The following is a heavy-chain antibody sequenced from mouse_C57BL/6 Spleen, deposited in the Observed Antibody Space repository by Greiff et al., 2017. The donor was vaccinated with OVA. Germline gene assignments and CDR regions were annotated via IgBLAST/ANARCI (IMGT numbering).Heavy chain of an antibody. CDR3: ARPGNWDWYFDV. Sequence: EVMLVESGGGLVKPGGSLKLSCAASGFTFSDYGMHWVRQAPEKGLEWVAYISSGSSTIYYADTVKGRFTISRDNAKNTLFLQMTSLRSEDTAMYYCARPGNWDWYFDVWGTGTTVTVSS. J-gene: IGHJ1*03. D-gene: IGHD4-1*01. CDR2: ISSGSSTI. V-gene: IGHV5-17*01. CDR1: GFTFSDYG.